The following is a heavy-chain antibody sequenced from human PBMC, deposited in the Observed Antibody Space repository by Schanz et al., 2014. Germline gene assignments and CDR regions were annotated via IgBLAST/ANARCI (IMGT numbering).Heavy chain of an antibody. CDR3: ARGYGDSPTDF. V-gene: IGHV1-46*01. J-gene: IGHJ4*02. CDR1: GYTLSAYS. CDR2: VNPSVRGT. Sequence: QVQLVQSGAEVKKPGSSVKVSCKASGYTLSAYSLHWVRQAPGQGLEWMGIVNPSVRGTHFAREIQGRVTVTSDTCTSTVDMELSRLKTDDTAVYYCARGYGDSPTDFWGQGTLVTVSS. D-gene: IGHD4-17*01.